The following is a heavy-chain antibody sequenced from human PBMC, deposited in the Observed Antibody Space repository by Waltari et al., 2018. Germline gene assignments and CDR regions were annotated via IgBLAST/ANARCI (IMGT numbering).Heavy chain of an antibody. D-gene: IGHD4-4*01. CDR1: GGAISGYY. CDR3: VRFIRLQLDWFDP. CDR2: IYYTGST. V-gene: IGHV4-59*08. J-gene: IGHJ5*02. Sequence: QVQLQESGPGLVKPSETLSLTCSVSGGAISGYYWSWIRQPPGRGLEWMGYIYYTGSTNYNPSLKSRVTISLDTPKNQFSLRLSSVTATDTAVYYCVRFIRLQLDWFDPWGQGALVTVSS.